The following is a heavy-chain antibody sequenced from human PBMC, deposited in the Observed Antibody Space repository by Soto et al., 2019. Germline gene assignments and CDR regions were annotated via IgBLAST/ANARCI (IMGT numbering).Heavy chain of an antibody. V-gene: IGHV1-18*01. D-gene: IGHD5-18*01. Sequence: QVQLVQSGAEVMTPGASVKVSCKASGYTFSNLGLSWVRQAPGQGLEWMGWISGYNGNTNSAEKFQGRVTMTTDTSTSKAYMEVRSLTSDDTAVYYCARDKGYGFGWSSSSGMDVWGQGTTVTVSS. J-gene: IGHJ6*02. CDR3: ARDKGYGFGWSSSSGMDV. CDR1: GYTFSNLG. CDR2: ISGYNGNT.